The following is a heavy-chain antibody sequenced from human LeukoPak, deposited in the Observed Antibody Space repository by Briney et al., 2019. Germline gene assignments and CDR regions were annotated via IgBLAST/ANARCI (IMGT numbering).Heavy chain of an antibody. CDR2: IIPIFGTA. CDR1: GGTFSSYA. D-gene: IGHD6-13*01. CDR3: PREISSSWYNLPYNWFDP. Sequence: SVKVSCKASGGTFSSYAISWVRQAPGQGLEWMGRIIPIFGTANYAQKFQGRVTITTDESTSTAYMELSSLRSEDTAVYYCPREISSSWYNLPYNWFDPWGQGTLVTVSS. V-gene: IGHV1-69*05. J-gene: IGHJ5*02.